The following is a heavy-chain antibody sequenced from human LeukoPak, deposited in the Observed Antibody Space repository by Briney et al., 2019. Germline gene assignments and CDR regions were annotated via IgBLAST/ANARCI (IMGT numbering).Heavy chain of an antibody. CDR1: GYTFTGYY. D-gene: IGHD1-1*01. Sequence: ASVKVSCKASGYTFTGYYIHWVRQAPGQGLEWMGWVNPNSGGTNYAQKFQGRVTITRDTSISTVYMELSTLRSGDSAVYFCASGIKYNWNDGPGDAFDIWGQGTMVTVSS. CDR3: ASGIKYNWNDGPGDAFDI. CDR2: VNPNSGGT. J-gene: IGHJ3*02. V-gene: IGHV1-2*02.